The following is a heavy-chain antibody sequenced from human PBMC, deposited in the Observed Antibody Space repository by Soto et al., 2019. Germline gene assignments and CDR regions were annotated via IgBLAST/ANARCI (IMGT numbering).Heavy chain of an antibody. J-gene: IGHJ4*02. Sequence: PXATLSLTCNVSGFAISRGYDWSWFRQPPGKGLEWIGSIYPSVSSYHNPSLESRLTLSIDTSKNQFTLKLASVTAADTALYYCAREEVGTTFFEKWGKGTQVTVSS. V-gene: IGHV4-38-2*02. CDR1: GFAISRGYD. CDR3: AREEVGTTFFEK. D-gene: IGHD1-1*01. CDR2: IYPSVSS.